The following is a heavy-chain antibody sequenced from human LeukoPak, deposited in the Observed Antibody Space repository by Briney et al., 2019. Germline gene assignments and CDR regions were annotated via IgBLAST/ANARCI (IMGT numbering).Heavy chain of an antibody. CDR3: ARVVVTAINSGLDY. V-gene: IGHV1-2*02. Sequence: ASVKVSCKASGYTFTGYYMHWVRHAPGQGLEWMGWINPNSGGTNYAQKFQGRVTMTRDTSISTAYMELSRLRSDDTAVYYCARVVVTAINSGLDYWGQGTLVTVSS. CDR1: GYTFTGYY. D-gene: IGHD2-21*02. J-gene: IGHJ4*02. CDR2: INPNSGGT.